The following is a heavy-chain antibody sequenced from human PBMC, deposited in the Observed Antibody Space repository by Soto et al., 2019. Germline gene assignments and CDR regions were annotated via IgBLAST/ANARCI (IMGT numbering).Heavy chain of an antibody. CDR2: IYPSDSDT. D-gene: IGHD3-3*01. V-gene: IGHV5-51*01. J-gene: IGHJ4*02. Sequence: GESLKISCKGSVYNFAGYWIAWVRQMPGKGLELMGIIYPSDSDTRYRPSFQGQVTISADKSISSAYLQWSSLRASDTAMYYCARGGVSTSTFDYWGQGTPVTGS. CDR1: VYNFAGYW. CDR3: ARGGVSTSTFDY.